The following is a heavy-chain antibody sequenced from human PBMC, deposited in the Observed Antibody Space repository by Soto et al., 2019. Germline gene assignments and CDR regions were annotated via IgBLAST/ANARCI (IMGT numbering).Heavy chain of an antibody. Sequence: PGGSLRLSCAASGFTFSNAWMNWVRQAPGKGLEWVGRIKSKTDGGTTDYAAPVKGRFTISRDDSKNTLYLQMNSQKTEDTAVYYCTTLYYDFWSGWKFDYWGQGTLVTVSS. CDR2: IKSKTDGGTT. CDR3: TTLYYDFWSGWKFDY. V-gene: IGHV3-15*07. CDR1: GFTFSNAW. J-gene: IGHJ4*02. D-gene: IGHD3-3*01.